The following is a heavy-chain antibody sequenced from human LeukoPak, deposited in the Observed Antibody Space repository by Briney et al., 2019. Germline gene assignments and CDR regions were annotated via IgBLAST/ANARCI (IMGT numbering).Heavy chain of an antibody. V-gene: IGHV3-9*01. Sequence: PGRSLRLSCAASGFTFDDYAMHWVRQAPGKGLEWVSGISWNSGSIGYADSVKGRFTISRDNAKNSLYLQMNSLRAEGTALYYCAKSPSVWSQTDHWGQGTLVTVSS. CDR3: AKSPSVWSQTDH. J-gene: IGHJ5*02. CDR1: GFTFDDYA. D-gene: IGHD2-8*02. CDR2: ISWNSGSI.